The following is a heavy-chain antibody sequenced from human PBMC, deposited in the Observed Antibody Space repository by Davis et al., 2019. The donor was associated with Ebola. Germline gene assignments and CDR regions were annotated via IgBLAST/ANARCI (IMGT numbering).Heavy chain of an antibody. CDR2: IYYSGST. Sequence: SETLSLTCTVSGGSISSYYWSWIRQPPRLVLLLFGYIYYSGSTNYNPSLKSRVTISVDTSKNQFSLKLSSVPAADTAVYYWARQGAGFDPWGQGTLVTVSS. CDR1: GGSISSYY. V-gene: IGHV4-59*08. CDR3: ARQGAGFDP. J-gene: IGHJ5*02. D-gene: IGHD4/OR15-4a*01.